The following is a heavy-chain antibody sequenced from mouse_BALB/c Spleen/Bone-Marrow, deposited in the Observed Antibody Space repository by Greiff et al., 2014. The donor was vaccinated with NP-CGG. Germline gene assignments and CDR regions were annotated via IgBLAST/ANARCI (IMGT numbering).Heavy chain of an antibody. CDR1: GYTFTSYY. V-gene: IGHV1S56*01. CDR2: IYPGNVNT. J-gene: IGHJ4*01. CDR3: ARDTMVY. Sequence: QVQLKESGPELVKPGASVRISCKASGYTFTSYYIHWVKQRPGQGLEWIGWIYPGNVNTKYNEKFKGKATLTADKSSSTAYMQLSSLTSEDSAVYFCARDTMVYWGQGTSVTVSS.